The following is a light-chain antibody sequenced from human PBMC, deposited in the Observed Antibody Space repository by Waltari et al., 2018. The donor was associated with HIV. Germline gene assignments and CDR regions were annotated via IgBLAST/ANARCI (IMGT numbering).Light chain of an antibody. V-gene: IGLV8-61*01. Sequence: QTVVTQEPSFSVSPGGTVTLTCGLSSGAVSTSYYPSWYQQTPGQAPRMLLYSTSTRSSGGPERCSGSILGNTAALTIPGAQVDDESDYYCVLFMGKGIWVFGGGTKLTVL. CDR2: STS. J-gene: IGLJ3*02. CDR1: SGAVSTSYY. CDR3: VLFMGKGIWV.